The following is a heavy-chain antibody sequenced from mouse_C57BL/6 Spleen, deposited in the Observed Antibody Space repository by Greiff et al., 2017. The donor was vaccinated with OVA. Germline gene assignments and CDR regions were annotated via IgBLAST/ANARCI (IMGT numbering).Heavy chain of an antibody. J-gene: IGHJ2*01. CDR2: INPSTGGT. CDR1: GYSFTGYY. Sequence: EVKLQESGPELVKPGASVKISCKASGYSFTGYYMNWVKQSPEKSLEWIGEINPSTGGTTYNQKFKAKATLTVDKSSSTAYMQLKSLTSEDSAVYYCARRKDGNFFDYWGQGTTLTVSS. D-gene: IGHD2-1*01. V-gene: IGHV1-42*01. CDR3: ARRKDGNFFDY.